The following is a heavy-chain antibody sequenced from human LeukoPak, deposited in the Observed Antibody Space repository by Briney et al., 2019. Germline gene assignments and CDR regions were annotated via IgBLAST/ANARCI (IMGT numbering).Heavy chain of an antibody. CDR2: MNPNSGNT. CDR3: ARCGKAYSSSWFGDYYYYYYMDV. D-gene: IGHD6-13*01. V-gene: IGHV1-8*03. Sequence: GASVKVSCKASGYTFTSYDINWVRQATGQGLEWMGWMNPNSGNTGYAQKFQGRVTITRNTSISTAYMELSSLRSEDTAVYYCARCGKAYSSSWFGDYYYYYYMDVWGKGTTVTVSS. J-gene: IGHJ6*03. CDR1: GYTFTSYD.